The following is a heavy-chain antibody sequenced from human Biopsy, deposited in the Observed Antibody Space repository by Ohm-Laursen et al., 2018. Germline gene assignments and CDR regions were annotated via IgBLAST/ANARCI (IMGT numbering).Heavy chain of an antibody. CDR1: KFTVRTNS. J-gene: IGHJ4*02. Sequence: GSLRLSCTASKFTVRTNSMSWVRLAPGKGLEWVSVIYAEATTYYPDSVKGRFTISRDNSRNTVYLQMDSLRGEDTAVYFCARGSGSGFYFDQWGQGTLVTVSS. CDR3: ARGSGSGFYFDQ. CDR2: IYAEATT. D-gene: IGHD2-15*01. V-gene: IGHV3-66*01.